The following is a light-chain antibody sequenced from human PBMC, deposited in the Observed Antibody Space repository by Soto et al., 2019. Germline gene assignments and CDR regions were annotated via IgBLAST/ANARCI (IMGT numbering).Light chain of an antibody. CDR1: SSNIGSNT. CDR3: AAWDESLNGWV. CDR2: SNN. Sequence: QSVLTQPPSASGTPGQRVTISCSGSSSNIGSNTVHWYHQLPGTAPKLLIYSNNQRPSGVPDRFSGSKSGTSASLAISGLQSEDEADYYCAAWDESLNGWVFGGGTKLTVL. V-gene: IGLV1-44*01. J-gene: IGLJ3*02.